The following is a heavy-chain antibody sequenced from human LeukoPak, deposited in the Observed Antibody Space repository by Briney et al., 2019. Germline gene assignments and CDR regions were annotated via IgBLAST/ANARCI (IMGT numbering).Heavy chain of an antibody. CDR1: GYTFTGYY. CDR2: INPNSGGT. D-gene: IGHD5-18*01. CDR3: ARDLNSYGRGLVDY. V-gene: IGHV1-2*02. Sequence: ASVKVSCTASGYTFTGYYMHWVRQAPGQGLEWMGWINPNSGGTNYAQKVQGRFTMTRDTSISTAYMELSRLRSDDTAVYYCARDLNSYGRGLVDYWGQGTLVTVSS. J-gene: IGHJ4*02.